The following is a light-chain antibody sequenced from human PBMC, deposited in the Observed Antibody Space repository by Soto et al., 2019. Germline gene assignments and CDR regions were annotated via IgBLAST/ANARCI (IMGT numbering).Light chain of an antibody. CDR2: DAS. J-gene: IGKJ4*02. CDR1: QSISTC. CDR3: QQCRSYWT. V-gene: IGKV3-11*01. Sequence: EIVMTQSPATLSASGGERATLTCRASQSISTCLAWYQQKAGQAPRLLIYDASSLASGVPSRFSGSGSGTEFTLTISSLEPDDFAIYYCQQCRSYWTFGGGTKVDI.